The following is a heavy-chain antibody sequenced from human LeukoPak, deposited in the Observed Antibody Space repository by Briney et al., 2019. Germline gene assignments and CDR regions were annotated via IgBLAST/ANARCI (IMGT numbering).Heavy chain of an antibody. CDR2: ISYSGST. Sequence: SETLSLTCTVTGGSISSYYWSWIRQPPGKGLEWIGYISYSGSTNFNPSLKSRVTISVDASKNQFSLKLSSVTAADTAVYYCAREGTAGTNLNWFDPWGQGTLVTVSS. CDR3: AREGTAGTNLNWFDP. CDR1: GGSISSYY. D-gene: IGHD1-1*01. J-gene: IGHJ5*02. V-gene: IGHV4-59*01.